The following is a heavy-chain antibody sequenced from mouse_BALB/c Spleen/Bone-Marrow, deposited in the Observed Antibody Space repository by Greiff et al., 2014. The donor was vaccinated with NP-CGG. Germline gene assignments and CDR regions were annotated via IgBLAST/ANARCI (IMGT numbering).Heavy chain of an antibody. Sequence: QVQLKDSGPGLVAPSQSLSITCTVSGFSLTNYGLHWVRQPPGKGLEWLGVIWADGSTNYNSALMSRLSISKDNSKSQVFFKMNSLQTDDTAMYYCARITTATGAMDYWGQGTSVTVSS. CDR1: GFSLTNYG. V-gene: IGHV2-9*02. CDR2: IWADGST. D-gene: IGHD1-2*01. CDR3: ARITTATGAMDY. J-gene: IGHJ4*01.